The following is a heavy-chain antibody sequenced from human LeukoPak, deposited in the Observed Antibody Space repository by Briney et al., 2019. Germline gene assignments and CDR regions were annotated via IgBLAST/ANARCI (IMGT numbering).Heavy chain of an antibody. CDR1: GGSFSGYY. V-gene: IGHV4-34*01. CDR2: INHSGST. CDR3: AREKWELLGDDAFDI. D-gene: IGHD1-26*01. J-gene: IGHJ3*02. Sequence: SETLSLTCAVYGGSFSGYYWSWIRQPPGKGLEWIGEINHSGSTNYNPSLKSRVTISVDTSKNQFSLKLSSVTAADTAVYYCAREKWELLGDDAFDIWGQGTMVTVSS.